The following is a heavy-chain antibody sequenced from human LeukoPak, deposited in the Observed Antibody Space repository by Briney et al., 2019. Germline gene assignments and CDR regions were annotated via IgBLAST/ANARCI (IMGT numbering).Heavy chain of an antibody. CDR2: IYYTGNT. Sequence: SETLSLTCTVSGDSLSSYYWSWIRQPPGRGLEWIGYIYYTGNTNYNPSLKSRVTISVDTSKNQFSLKLSSVTAADTAVYYCARKKIYYDGSVYGLWGAFDIWGQGKMVTVFS. J-gene: IGHJ3*02. CDR3: ARKKIYYDGSVYGLWGAFDI. D-gene: IGHD3-22*01. V-gene: IGHV4-59*01. CDR1: GDSLSSYY.